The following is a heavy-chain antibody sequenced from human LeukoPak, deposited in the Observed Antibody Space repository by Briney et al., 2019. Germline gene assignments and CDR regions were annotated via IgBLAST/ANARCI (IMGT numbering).Heavy chain of an antibody. J-gene: IGHJ5*02. D-gene: IGHD3-22*01. CDR1: GGSISSSSYY. V-gene: IGHV4-39*01. CDR2: IYYSGST. CDR3: ARHITMIVVPGYSWFDP. Sequence: SETLSLTCTVSGGSISSSSYYWGWFRQPPGKGLEWIGSIYYSGSTYYNPSLKSRVTISVDTSKNQFSLKLSSVTAADTAVYYCARHITMIVVPGYSWFDPWGQGTLVTVSS.